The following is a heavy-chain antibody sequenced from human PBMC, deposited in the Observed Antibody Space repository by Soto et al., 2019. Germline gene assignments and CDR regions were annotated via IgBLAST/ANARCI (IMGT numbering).Heavy chain of an antibody. D-gene: IGHD3-16*01. J-gene: IGHJ4*02. CDR2: INPVFPTS. CDR1: GGSFSSFG. Sequence: QVQLVQSGAEVKKPGSSVKVSCKASGGSFSSFGISWIRQAPGQGLEWMGGINPVFPTSQYAQKFHDRLTITADESTRTAYMELSSLRSEDTAVYYCARDTYPHFDDWGQGTLVTVSS. CDR3: ARDTYPHFDD. V-gene: IGHV1-69*01.